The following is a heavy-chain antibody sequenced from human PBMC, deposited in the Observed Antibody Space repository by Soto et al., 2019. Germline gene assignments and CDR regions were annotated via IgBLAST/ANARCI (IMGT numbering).Heavy chain of an antibody. D-gene: IGHD6-6*01. CDR2: ISWNSGSI. Sequence: EVQLLESGGALVQPGGSLRLSCAASGFTFDDYAMHWVRQAPGKGLEWVSGISWNSGSIGYADSVKGRFTISRDNAKNSLYLQMNSLRAEDTALYYCAKMMSSSSHSSYWGQGTLVTVSS. CDR1: GFTFDDYA. J-gene: IGHJ4*02. V-gene: IGHV3-9*01. CDR3: AKMMSSSSHSSY.